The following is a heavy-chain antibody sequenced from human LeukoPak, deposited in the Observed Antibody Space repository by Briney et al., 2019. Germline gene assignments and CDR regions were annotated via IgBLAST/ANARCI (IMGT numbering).Heavy chain of an antibody. CDR1: GYMFSTSY. J-gene: IGHJ4*02. CDR2: INTSDGGT. V-gene: IGHV1-46*01. CDR3: ARDDGYCGGDCYSGVDY. D-gene: IGHD2-21*02. Sequence: ASVKVSCKASGYMFSTSYMHWVRQAPGQRLEWMGVINTSDGGTSYAQKFQGRVTMTTDTSTTTVYMELSSLRSEDTALYYCARDDGYCGGDCYSGVDYWGQGTLVTVSS.